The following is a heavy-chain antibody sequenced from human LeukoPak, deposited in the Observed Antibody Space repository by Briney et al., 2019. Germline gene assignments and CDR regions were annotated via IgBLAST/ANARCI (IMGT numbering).Heavy chain of an antibody. CDR2: INPNSGGT. J-gene: IGHJ4*02. CDR1: GYTFTGYY. D-gene: IGHD2-21*02. CDR3: AKDIGVVVTKLFDY. Sequence: ASVKVSCKASGYTFTGYYMHWVRQAPGQGLEWMGWINPNSGGTNYAQKFQGWVTMTRDTSISTAYMELSRLRSDDTAVYYCAKDIGVVVTKLFDYWGQGTLVTVSS. V-gene: IGHV1-2*04.